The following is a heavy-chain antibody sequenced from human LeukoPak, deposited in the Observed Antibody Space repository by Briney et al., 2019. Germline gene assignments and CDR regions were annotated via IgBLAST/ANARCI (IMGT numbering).Heavy chain of an antibody. CDR1: GGSISSSSYY. D-gene: IGHD3-3*01. Sequence: SETLSLTCTVSGGSISSSSYYWGWIRQPPGKGLEWIGSIYYSGSTYYNPSLKSRVTLSVDTSKNQFSLKLSSVTAADTAVYYCARHDTRLYDFWSGYPENYFDYWGQGTLVTVSS. CDR3: ARHDTRLYDFWSGYPENYFDY. V-gene: IGHV4-39*01. CDR2: IYYSGST. J-gene: IGHJ4*02.